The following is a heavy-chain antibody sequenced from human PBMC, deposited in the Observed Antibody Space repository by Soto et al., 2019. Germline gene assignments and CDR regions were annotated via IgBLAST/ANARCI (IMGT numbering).Heavy chain of an antibody. V-gene: IGHV4-30-4*01. CDR3: ARERGTTSFALPYIDY. Sequence: SETLSLTCTVSGGSISSGDYYWSWIRQPPGKGMEWIGYIYYRGSNYYNPPLKSRVTISVDTSKNQNSLKLSSETAADTVLYYCARERGTTSFALPYIDYWGQGTLVTVSS. CDR1: GGSISSGDYY. J-gene: IGHJ4*02. D-gene: IGHD1-7*01. CDR2: IYYRGSN.